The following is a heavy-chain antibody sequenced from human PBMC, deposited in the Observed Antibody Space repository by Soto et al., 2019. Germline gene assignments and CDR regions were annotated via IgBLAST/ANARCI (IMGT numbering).Heavy chain of an antibody. CDR3: ARATFWSGYTWFDP. V-gene: IGHV1-2*04. Sequence: ASVKVSCKASGYTFTGYYMHWVRQAPGQGLEWMGWINPNSGGTNYAQKFQGWVTMTRDTSISTAYMELSRLRSDDTAVYYCARATFWSGYTWFDPWGQGTLVTVSS. CDR1: GYTFTGYY. J-gene: IGHJ5*02. CDR2: INPNSGGT. D-gene: IGHD3-3*01.